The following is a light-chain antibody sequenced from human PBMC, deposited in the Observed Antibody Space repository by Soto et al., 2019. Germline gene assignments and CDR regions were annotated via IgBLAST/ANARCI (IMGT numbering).Light chain of an antibody. Sequence: QSVLTQPASVSGSPGQSITVSCTGTSSDIGGYNYVSSYQHHPGKAPQLIIYEVNLRPSGVSDRFSASKSGDTASPTTSGLQAVGEADYYCCSYSTSNTHNYVFXTGTKGTVL. CDR2: EVN. CDR3: CSYSTSNTHNYV. J-gene: IGLJ1*01. CDR1: SSDIGGYNY. V-gene: IGLV2-14*01.